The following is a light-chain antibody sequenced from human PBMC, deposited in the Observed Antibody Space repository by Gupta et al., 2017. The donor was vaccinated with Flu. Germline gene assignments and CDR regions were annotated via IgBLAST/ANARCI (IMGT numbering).Light chain of an antibody. CDR3: KQYVIAPPP. CDR2: GTS. J-gene: IGKJ4*02. Sequence: EIVLTQSPGILSLSQGASATFSSRPSQSLTNGYLAWYQQKIGQAPRLLVFGTSNRAAGVPDRFSGSGSGTDFTLNIGRVEPEDVAVYYCKQYVIAPPPFGGGTRVEIK. V-gene: IGKV3-20*01. CDR1: QSLTNGY.